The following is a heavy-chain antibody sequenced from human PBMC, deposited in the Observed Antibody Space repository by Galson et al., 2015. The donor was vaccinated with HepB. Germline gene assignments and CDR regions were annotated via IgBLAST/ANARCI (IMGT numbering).Heavy chain of an antibody. CDR1: GFTFSNAW. Sequence: SLRLSCAASGFTFSNAWMNWVRQAPGKGLEWVGRIKSKTDGGTTDYAAPVKGRFTISRDDSKNTLYLQMNSLKTEDTAVYYCTTDHTVVTHYYYYYGMDVWGQGTTVTVSS. V-gene: IGHV3-15*07. J-gene: IGHJ6*02. CDR3: TTDHTVVTHYYYYYGMDV. D-gene: IGHD4-23*01. CDR2: IKSKTDGGTT.